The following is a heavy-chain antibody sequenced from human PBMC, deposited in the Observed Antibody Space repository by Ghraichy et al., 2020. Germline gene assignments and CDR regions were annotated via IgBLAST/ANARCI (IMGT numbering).Heavy chain of an antibody. D-gene: IGHD4-11*01. CDR2: INHSGST. Sequence: SETLSLTCDVYGGSFSGYYWSWIRQPPGKGLEWIGEINHSGSTKYNPSLKSRVNISVDTSKKQFSLKLSSVTAADTAVYYCARAGLHYHYYYGMDVWGQGTTVTVSS. J-gene: IGHJ6*02. CDR3: ARAGLHYHYYYGMDV. V-gene: IGHV4-34*01. CDR1: GGSFSGYY.